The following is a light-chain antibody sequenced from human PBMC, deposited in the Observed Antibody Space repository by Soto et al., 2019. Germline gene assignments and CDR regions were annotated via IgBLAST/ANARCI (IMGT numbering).Light chain of an antibody. CDR2: EVT. CDR1: SSDVGSFNY. CDR3: VSYATSTTLYV. V-gene: IGLV2-14*01. J-gene: IGLJ1*01. Sequence: QSALTQPASVSGSPGQSITISCTATSSDVGSFNYVSWYQHHPGKAPKLMIYEVTSRPSGVSNRFSGSKSGNTASLTISGLQAEHEADYYCVSYATSTTLYVFGSGTKVTVL.